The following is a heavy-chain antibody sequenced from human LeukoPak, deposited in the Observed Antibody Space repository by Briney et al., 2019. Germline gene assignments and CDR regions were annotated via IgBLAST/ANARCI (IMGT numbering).Heavy chain of an antibody. V-gene: IGHV1-18*01. D-gene: IGHD1-20*01. Sequence: ASVKVSCKASGYTFTSYGISWVRQAPGQGLEWMGWISAYNGNTNYAQKLQGRVTMTTDISTSTAYMELRSLRSDDTAVYYCAREGTRITGTTRLWFDPWGQGTLVTVSS. J-gene: IGHJ5*02. CDR2: ISAYNGNT. CDR3: AREGTRITGTTRLWFDP. CDR1: GYTFTSYG.